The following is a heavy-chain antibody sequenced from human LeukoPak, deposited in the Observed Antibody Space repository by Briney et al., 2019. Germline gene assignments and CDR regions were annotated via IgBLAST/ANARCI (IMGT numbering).Heavy chain of an antibody. Sequence: ASVKVSCKASGYTFTSYGISWVRQAPGQGLEWMGWISAYYGNTNYAQKLQGRVTMTTDTSTSTAYMELRSLRSDDTAVYYCARDVDDFWSGYYHPPNYWGQGTLVTVSS. J-gene: IGHJ4*02. D-gene: IGHD3-3*01. CDR2: ISAYYGNT. V-gene: IGHV1-18*01. CDR1: GYTFTSYG. CDR3: ARDVDDFWSGYYHPPNY.